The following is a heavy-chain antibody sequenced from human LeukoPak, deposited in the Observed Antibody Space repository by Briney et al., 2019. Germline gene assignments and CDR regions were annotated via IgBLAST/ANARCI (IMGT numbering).Heavy chain of an antibody. D-gene: IGHD3-22*01. CDR3: ATSEYYYDSSGYQADAFDI. V-gene: IGHV5-51*01. J-gene: IGHJ3*02. CDR1: GYSFTSYW. CDR2: IYPGDSDT. Sequence: GESLKISCKGSGYSFTSYWIGWVRQMPGKGLEWMGIIYPGDSDTRYSPSFQGQVTISAVKSISTAYLQWSSLKASDTAMYYCATSEYYYDSSGYQADAFDIWGQGTMVTVSS.